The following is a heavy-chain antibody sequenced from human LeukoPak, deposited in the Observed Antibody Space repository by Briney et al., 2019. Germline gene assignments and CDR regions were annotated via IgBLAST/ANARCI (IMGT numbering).Heavy chain of an antibody. D-gene: IGHD1-1*01. V-gene: IGHV3-21*01. J-gene: IGHJ3*02. CDR1: GFTFSSYS. Sequence: PGGSLRLSCAASGFTFSSYSMVWVRQAPGKGLEWVSSISSGSIYKYYADLMKGRFTISRDNAKNSLYLQMNSLRAEDMAVYYCARINWNHAFDIWGQGTMVTVSS. CDR2: ISSGSIYK. CDR3: ARINWNHAFDI.